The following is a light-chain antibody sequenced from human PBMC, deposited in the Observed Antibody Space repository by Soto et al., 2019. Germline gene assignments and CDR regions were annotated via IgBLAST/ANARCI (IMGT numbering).Light chain of an antibody. V-gene: IGLV2-14*01. CDR3: SSYTTSSTFV. J-gene: IGLJ1*01. CDR2: HVT. CDR1: ISDIGAYNF. Sequence: QSALTQPASVSGSPGQSITISCTGTISDIGAYNFVSWYQQHPGKAPIPMIYHVTDRPSGVSNRFSASKSGNTASLTISGLQAEDEADYYCSSYTTSSTFVFGTGTKVTV.